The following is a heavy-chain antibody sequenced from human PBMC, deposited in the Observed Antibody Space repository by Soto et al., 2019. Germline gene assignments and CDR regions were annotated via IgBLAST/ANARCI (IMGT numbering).Heavy chain of an antibody. Sequence: SLTLSISCYISMNTSSSTSDALKWIRRFPSRCIGGRGRTYYRSKWYNDYAVSVKSRITINPDTSKNQFSLQLNSVTPEDTAVYYCARDYSRGSREVLSDVWGQGTTVTVSS. D-gene: IGHD6-13*01. V-gene: IGHV6-1*01. J-gene: IGHJ6*02. CDR2: TYYRSKWYN. CDR1: MNTSSSTSDA. CDR3: ARDYSRGSREVLSDV.